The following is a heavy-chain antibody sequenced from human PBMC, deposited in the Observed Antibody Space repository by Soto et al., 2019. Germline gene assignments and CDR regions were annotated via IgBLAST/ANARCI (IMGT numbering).Heavy chain of an antibody. CDR1: GFTFSTFA. Sequence: GGSLRLSCAASGFTFSTFAMHWVRQAPGKGLEWVAVISHDGTNKKYTDSVKGRFTISRDNSKNTLYLQMNSLRAEDTAIYYCARESYDSGGYSYDAFDIWGPGTVVT. J-gene: IGHJ3*02. V-gene: IGHV3-30-3*01. CDR3: ARESYDSGGYSYDAFDI. D-gene: IGHD3-22*01. CDR2: ISHDGTNK.